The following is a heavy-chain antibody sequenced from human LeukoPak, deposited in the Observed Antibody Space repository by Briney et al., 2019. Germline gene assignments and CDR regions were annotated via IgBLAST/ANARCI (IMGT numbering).Heavy chain of an antibody. CDR1: GFTFSVYG. D-gene: IGHD3-22*01. V-gene: IGHV3-30*18. CDR2: ISDDGSNQ. Sequence: GSLRLSCAASGFTFSVYGMHWVRQAPAKGLEWVAVISDDGSNQYYADSVKGRFTISRDNSKNTLYLQMNSLRGEDTAVYFCAKIPYYYDGSGYYSWGQGTLVTVSS. J-gene: IGHJ4*02. CDR3: AKIPYYYDGSGYYS.